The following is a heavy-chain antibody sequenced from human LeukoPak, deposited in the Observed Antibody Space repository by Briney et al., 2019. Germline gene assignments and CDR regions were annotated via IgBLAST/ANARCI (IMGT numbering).Heavy chain of an antibody. J-gene: IGHJ5*02. CDR1: GYTFTGYY. CDR2: INPNSGGT. V-gene: IGHV1-2*02. CDR3: ASEYCSSTSCPRLTENWFDP. Sequence: ASAKVSCKASGYTFTGYYMHWVRQAPGQGLEWMGWINPNSGGTNYAQKFQGRVTMTRDTSISTAYMELSRLRSDDTAVYYCASEYCSSTSCPRLTENWFDPWGQGTLVTVSS. D-gene: IGHD2-2*01.